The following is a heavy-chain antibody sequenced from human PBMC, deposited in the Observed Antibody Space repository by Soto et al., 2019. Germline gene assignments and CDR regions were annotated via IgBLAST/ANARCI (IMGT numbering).Heavy chain of an antibody. CDR2: ISGSGGST. D-gene: IGHD3-10*01. CDR3: AANRGSNYYYGMDV. CDR1: GFTFSSYA. V-gene: IGHV3-23*01. Sequence: EVQLLESGGGLVQPGGSLRLSCAASGFTFSSYAMSWVRQAPGKGLEWVAAISGSGGSTYYADSVKGRFTISRDNSKNTLYLHMNSLRAEDTAVYYCAANRGSNYYYGMDVWGQGTTVTVSS. J-gene: IGHJ6*02.